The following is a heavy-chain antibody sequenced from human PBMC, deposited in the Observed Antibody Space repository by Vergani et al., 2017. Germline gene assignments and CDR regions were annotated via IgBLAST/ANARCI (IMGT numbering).Heavy chain of an antibody. D-gene: IGHD1-26*01. V-gene: IGHV3-23*01. Sequence: EVQLLESGGSLKQPGGSVRLSCAASGFTFSTYAMHWVRQAPGKGLEWVSALTGGGGSTNYADSVKGRFIISRDNSRDTLYLQLHSLRTEDTAPYYCVKDAGSYENFFDSWGQGTLVTVSS. J-gene: IGHJ4*02. CDR2: LTGGGGST. CDR3: VKDAGSYENFFDS. CDR1: GFTFSTYA.